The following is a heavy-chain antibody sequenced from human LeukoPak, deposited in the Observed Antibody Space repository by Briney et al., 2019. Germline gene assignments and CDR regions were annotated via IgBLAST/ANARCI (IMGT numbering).Heavy chain of an antibody. J-gene: IGHJ6*02. CDR3: ARQGCSSTSCYNYYYGMDV. CDR2: IYPGDSDT. CDR1: GYSFTSYW. D-gene: IGHD2-2*02. Sequence: GESLKISCKGSGYSFTSYWIGWVRQMPGEGLEWMGIIYPGDSDTRYSPSFQGQVTISADKSISTAYLQWSSLKASDTAMYYCARQGCSSTSCYNYYYGMDVWGQGTTVTVSS. V-gene: IGHV5-51*01.